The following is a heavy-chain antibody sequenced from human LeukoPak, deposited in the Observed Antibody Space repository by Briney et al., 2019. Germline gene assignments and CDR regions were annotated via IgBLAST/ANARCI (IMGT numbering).Heavy chain of an antibody. Sequence: PSETLSLTCTVSGGSIISADTYWTWIRQSPGKGLEWIGYFYYNGRTYYNPSLKSRVTISGDTSKNQFSLKLNSVTAADTAVYYCTRDSTVTNGGDWYFDLWGRGTLVTVSS. J-gene: IGHJ2*01. CDR2: FYYNGRT. CDR3: TRDSTVTNGGDWYFDL. D-gene: IGHD4-17*01. CDR1: GGSIISADTY. V-gene: IGHV4-30-4*01.